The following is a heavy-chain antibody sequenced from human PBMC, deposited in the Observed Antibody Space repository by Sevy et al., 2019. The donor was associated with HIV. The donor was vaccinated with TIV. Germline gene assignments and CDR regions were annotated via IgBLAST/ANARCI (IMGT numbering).Heavy chain of an antibody. Sequence: SETLSLTCAVSAYSVSSAYSWGWIRQPPGKGLEWIGNSYQSGNTYYNPSLKSRVTISVDTSNNQFSLRLTSVTAADTAVYYWASFGRLLIISGDVFEIWGQGTMVTVSS. J-gene: IGHJ3*02. CDR1: AYSVSSAYS. V-gene: IGHV4-38-2*01. CDR2: SYQSGNT. CDR3: ASFGRLLIISGDVFEI. D-gene: IGHD3-9*01.